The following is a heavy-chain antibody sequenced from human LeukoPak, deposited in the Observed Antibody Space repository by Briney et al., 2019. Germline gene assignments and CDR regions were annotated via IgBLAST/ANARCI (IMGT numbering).Heavy chain of an antibody. J-gene: IGHJ3*02. CDR3: ARDRESAVDEDI. Sequence: GRSLRLSCAASGFTFSSYAMHWVRQAPGKGLEWVAVISYDGSNKYYADSVKGRFTISRDNAKNSLYLQMNSLRAEDTAVYYCARDRESAVDEDIWGQGTMVTVSS. V-gene: IGHV3-30-3*01. D-gene: IGHD3-10*01. CDR2: ISYDGSNK. CDR1: GFTFSSYA.